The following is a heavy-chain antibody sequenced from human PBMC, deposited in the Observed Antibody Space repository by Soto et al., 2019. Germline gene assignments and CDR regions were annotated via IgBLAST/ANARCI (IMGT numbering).Heavy chain of an antibody. V-gene: IGHV4-34*01. J-gene: IGHJ4*02. CDR2: INHSGST. CDR3: ARLRQYFDWLTDWRSFDY. D-gene: IGHD3-9*01. CDR1: GGSFSGYY. Sequence: QVQLQQWGAGLLKPSETLSLTCAVYGGSFSGYYWSWIRQPPGKGLEWIGEINHSGSTNYNPSLKSRVTISVATSKNQFSLKLSSVTAADTSVYYCARLRQYFDWLTDWRSFDYWGQGILVTVSS.